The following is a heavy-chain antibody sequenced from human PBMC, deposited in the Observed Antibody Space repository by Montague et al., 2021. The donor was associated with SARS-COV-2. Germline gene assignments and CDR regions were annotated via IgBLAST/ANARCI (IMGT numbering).Heavy chain of an antibody. J-gene: IGHJ4*02. CDR3: ARDAWRDGLPNSDY. D-gene: IGHD5/OR15-5a*01. Sequence: SLRLSCAASGFTFSYYSMHWIRQSPGKGLEWVAVITYDGKTTYNADSVRGRFTISRDNSKNTLFLEMNSLRGDDTAVYYCARDAWRDGLPNSDYWGQGTLVTVSS. CDR2: ITYDGKTT. V-gene: IGHV3-30*04. CDR1: GFTFSYYS.